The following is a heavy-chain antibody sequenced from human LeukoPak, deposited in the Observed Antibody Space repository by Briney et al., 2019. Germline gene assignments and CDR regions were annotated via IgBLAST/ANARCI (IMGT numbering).Heavy chain of an antibody. J-gene: IGHJ6*04. CDR3: AELGITMIGGV. D-gene: IGHD3-10*02. CDR2: ISSSGSTI. CDR1: GFTFTTYW. Sequence: PGGSLRLSCAASGFTFTTYWLGWVRQPPGKGLEWVSYISSSGSTIYYADSVKGRFTISRDNAKNSLYLQMNSLRAEDTAVYYCAELGITMIGGVWGKGTTVTISS. V-gene: IGHV3-48*04.